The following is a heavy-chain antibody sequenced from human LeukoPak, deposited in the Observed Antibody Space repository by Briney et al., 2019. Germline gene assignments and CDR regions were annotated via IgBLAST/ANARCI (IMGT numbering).Heavy chain of an antibody. CDR3: AKDRGSGSYRWFDP. CDR2: ISGSGGST. V-gene: IGHV3-23*01. CDR1: GFTFSSYA. J-gene: IGHJ5*02. D-gene: IGHD3-10*01. Sequence: GGSLRPSCAASGFTFSSYAMSWVRQAPGKGLEWVSAISGSGGSTYYADSVKGRFTISRDNSKNTLYLQMNSLRAEDTAVYYCAKDRGSGSYRWFDPWGQGTLVTVSS.